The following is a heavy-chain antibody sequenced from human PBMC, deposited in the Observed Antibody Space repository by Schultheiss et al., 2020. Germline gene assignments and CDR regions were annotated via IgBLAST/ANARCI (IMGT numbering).Heavy chain of an antibody. Sequence: GGSLRLSCAASGFTFSNAWMSWVRQAPGKGLEWVGRIKSKTDGGTTDYAAPVKGRFTISRDDSKNTLYLQMNSLKTEDTAVYYCTIDVDDFWSGYPNYWGQGTLVTVSS. J-gene: IGHJ4*02. CDR3: TIDVDDFWSGYPNY. D-gene: IGHD3-3*01. CDR1: GFTFSNAW. CDR2: IKSKTDGGTT. V-gene: IGHV3-15*01.